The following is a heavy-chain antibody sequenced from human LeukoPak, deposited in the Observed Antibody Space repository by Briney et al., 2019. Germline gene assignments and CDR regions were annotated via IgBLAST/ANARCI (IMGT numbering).Heavy chain of an antibody. CDR2: INPYNGNR. V-gene: IGHV1-18*01. CDR1: GYTFTTYG. J-gene: IGHJ3*02. D-gene: IGHD6-13*01. Sequence: GGPVKVSCKTSGYTFTTYGVSWVRQTPGQGLEWMGWINPYNGNRNSAQRFQARVTMTTDPSTTTAYMELRSLRSDDTAMYYCARELSAVGRWGAFDMWGQGTMVTVTS. CDR3: ARELSAVGRWGAFDM.